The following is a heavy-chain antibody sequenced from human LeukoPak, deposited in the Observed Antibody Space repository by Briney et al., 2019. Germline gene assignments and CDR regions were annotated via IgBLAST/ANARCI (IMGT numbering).Heavy chain of an antibody. CDR2: IYYSGST. D-gene: IGHD3-10*01. CDR3: ARDRLLWFGELDF. CDR1: GGSISSTTYY. J-gene: IGHJ4*02. Sequence: PSETLSLTCTVSGGSISSTTYYWGWIRQPPGKGLEWIGSIYYSGSTYYNPSLKSRATISVDTSKNQISLKLNSVTAADTAVYYCARDRLLWFGELDFWGQGTLVIVSS. V-gene: IGHV4-39*07.